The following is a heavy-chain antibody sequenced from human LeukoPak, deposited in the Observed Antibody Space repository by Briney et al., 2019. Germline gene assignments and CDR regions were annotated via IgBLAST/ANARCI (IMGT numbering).Heavy chain of an antibody. CDR2: IIPILGIA. Sequence: KISCKASGGTFSSYAISWVRQAPGQGLEWMGRIIPILGIANYAQKFQGRVTITADKSTSTAYMELSSLRSEDTAVYYCAGQLRIAVAGTGGVYFDYWGQGTLVTVSS. J-gene: IGHJ4*02. CDR3: AGQLRIAVAGTGGVYFDY. CDR1: GGTFSSYA. V-gene: IGHV1-69*04. D-gene: IGHD6-19*01.